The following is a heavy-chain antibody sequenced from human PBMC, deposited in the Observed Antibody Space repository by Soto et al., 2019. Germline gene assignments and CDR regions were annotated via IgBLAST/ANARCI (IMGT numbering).Heavy chain of an antibody. D-gene: IGHD3-10*01. CDR1: GFSFTANW. Sequence: ESLKISCKGSGFSFTANWIGWVRRLPGKGLEWMGMIYPGDSDTRYSPSLQGQVTISADKSISTTYLQWSSLKASDSAMYYCARVVTMVRGVTPQGFDPWAREPWSPSPQ. CDR2: IYPGDSDT. CDR3: ARVVTMVRGVTPQGFDP. V-gene: IGHV5-51*01. J-gene: IGHJ5*02.